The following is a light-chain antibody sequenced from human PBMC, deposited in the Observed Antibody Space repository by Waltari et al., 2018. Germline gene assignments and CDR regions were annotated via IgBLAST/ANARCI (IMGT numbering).Light chain of an antibody. CDR2: EVS. CDR1: SSDVGSYNL. V-gene: IGLV2-23*02. J-gene: IGLJ1*01. Sequence: QSALTQPASVSGSPGQSITISCTGTSSDVGSYNLVSWYQQHPGKAPKLMIFEVSKRPSGVSNRCSGPKSGNTASLTISGLQAEDEADYYCCSYAGSSTFVFGAGTKVTVL. CDR3: CSYAGSSTFV.